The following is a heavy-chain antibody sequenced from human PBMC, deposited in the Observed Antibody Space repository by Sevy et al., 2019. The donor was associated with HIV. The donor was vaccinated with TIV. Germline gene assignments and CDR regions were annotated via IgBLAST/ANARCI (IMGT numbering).Heavy chain of an antibody. D-gene: IGHD2-2*01. CDR1: GYTFTGYY. CDR3: ARGVVPAAIYYYYYYGMDV. V-gene: IGHV1-2*06. J-gene: IGHJ6*02. Sequence: ASVKVSCKASGYTFTGYYMYWVRQAPGQGLEWMGRINPNSGGTNYAQKFQGRVTMTRDTSISTAYMELSRLRSDDTAVYYCARGVVPAAIYYYYYYGMDVWGQGTTVTVSS. CDR2: INPNSGGT.